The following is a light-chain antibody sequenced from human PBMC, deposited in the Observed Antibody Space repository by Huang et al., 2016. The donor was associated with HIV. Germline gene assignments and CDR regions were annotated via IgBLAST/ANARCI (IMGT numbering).Light chain of an antibody. V-gene: IGKV3-20*01. Sequence: EIVLTQSPGTLSLSPGERATLACRASQSVSSSYLAWYQQKPGQAHRLLIYGASSRATGIPDRFSGSGSGTDFTLTISRLEPEDFAVYYCQQYGRSPYTFGQGTKLEIK. CDR2: GAS. CDR3: QQYGRSPYT. CDR1: QSVSSSY. J-gene: IGKJ2*01.